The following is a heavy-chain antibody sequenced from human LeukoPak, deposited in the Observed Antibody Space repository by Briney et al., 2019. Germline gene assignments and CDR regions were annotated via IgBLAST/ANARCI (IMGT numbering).Heavy chain of an antibody. CDR3: AKDRGIISDY. CDR1: GFTFSNYW. CDR2: IKQDGSEK. J-gene: IGHJ4*02. Sequence: GGSLRLSCAASGFTFSNYWMTWVRQAPGKGLEWVANIKQDGSEKYYVDSVKGRFTISRDNAKNSLYLQMNSLRVEDTAVYYCAKDRGIISDYWGQGTLVTVSS. V-gene: IGHV3-7*03. D-gene: IGHD3-10*01.